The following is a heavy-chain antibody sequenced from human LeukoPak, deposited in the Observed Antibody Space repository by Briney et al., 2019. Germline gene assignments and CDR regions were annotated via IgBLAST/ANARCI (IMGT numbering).Heavy chain of an antibody. D-gene: IGHD3-9*01. CDR2: ISGSGGST. CDR1: GFTFSSYA. V-gene: IGHV3-23*01. CDR3: AKDLQRYFDWLLQDTNDETFDY. J-gene: IGHJ4*02. Sequence: PGGSLRLSCAASGFTFSSYAMSWVRQAPGKGLEWVSAISGSGGSTYYADSVKGRFTISRDNSKNTLYLQMNSLRAEDTAVYYCAKDLQRYFDWLLQDTNDETFDYWGQGTLVTVSS.